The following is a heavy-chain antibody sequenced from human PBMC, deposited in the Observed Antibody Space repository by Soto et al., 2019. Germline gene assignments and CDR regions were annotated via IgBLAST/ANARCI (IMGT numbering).Heavy chain of an antibody. D-gene: IGHD3-3*01. CDR1: GFTFSSYW. CDR3: ASGTI. Sequence: EVQVVESGGGLVQPGGSLRLSCVVSGFTFSSYWMHWVRQAPGQGLVCVSWINGDRSRTENADSVKGRFTISRDNAKNMLYLQMNSLRDEDTAVYYCASGTIRGQGTLVTVSS. V-gene: IGHV3-74*01. CDR2: INGDRSRT. J-gene: IGHJ4*02.